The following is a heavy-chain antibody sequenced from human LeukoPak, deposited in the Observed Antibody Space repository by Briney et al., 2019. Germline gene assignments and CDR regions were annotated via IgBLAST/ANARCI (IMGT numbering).Heavy chain of an antibody. CDR3: ARDRNKLTYYDFWSGSNWFDP. CDR2: ISAYNGNT. D-gene: IGHD3-3*01. CDR1: GYTFTSYG. J-gene: IGHJ5*02. Sequence: ASVKVSCKASGYTFTSYGISWVRQAPGQGLEWMGWISAYNGNTNYAQKLQGRVTMTTDTSTSTAYMELRSLRSDDTAVYYCARDRNKLTYYDFWSGSNWFDPWGQGTLVTVSS. V-gene: IGHV1-18*01.